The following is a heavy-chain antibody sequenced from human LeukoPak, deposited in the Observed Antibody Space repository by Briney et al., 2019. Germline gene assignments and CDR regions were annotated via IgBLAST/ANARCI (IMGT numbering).Heavy chain of an antibody. D-gene: IGHD3-22*01. J-gene: IGHJ4*02. CDR3: ARAAPGRYDSSGYYQFDY. V-gene: IGHV4-59*01. Sequence: SETLSFTCTVSGGSISSYYWSWIRQPPGKGLEWIGYIYYSGSTNYNPSLKSRVTISVDTSKNQFSLKLSSVTAADTAVYYCARAAPGRYDSSGYYQFDYWGQGTLVTVSS. CDR2: IYYSGST. CDR1: GGSISSYY.